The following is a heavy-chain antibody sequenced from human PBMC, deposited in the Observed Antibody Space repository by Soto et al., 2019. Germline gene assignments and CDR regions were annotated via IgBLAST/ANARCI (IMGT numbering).Heavy chain of an antibody. CDR1: GYTFTSHD. D-gene: IGHD6-25*01. V-gene: IGHV1-8*01. Sequence: SVKVSCKTSGYTFTSHDVNWVRQASGQGLEWMGWMNPSSGNTGYAQKFQGRVTMTRNTSISTAYMELSSLRSEDTAVYYCARTAGSWFDPWGQGTLVTVSS. CDR3: ARTAGSWFDP. CDR2: MNPSSGNT. J-gene: IGHJ5*02.